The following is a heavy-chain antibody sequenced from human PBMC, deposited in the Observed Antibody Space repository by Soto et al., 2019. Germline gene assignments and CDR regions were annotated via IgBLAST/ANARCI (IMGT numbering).Heavy chain of an antibody. CDR1: GGSFSGYY. D-gene: IGHD3-22*01. CDR3: ARGTYYFDSGGYYNWFDP. Sequence: SETLSLTCAVYGGSFSGYYWTWIRQPPGTGLEWIGEINHSGSTNYNPSLKSRVTISVDTSKNQFSLKLTSVTAADTAVYYCARGTYYFDSGGYYNWFDPWGQGTLVT. CDR2: INHSGST. J-gene: IGHJ5*02. V-gene: IGHV4-34*01.